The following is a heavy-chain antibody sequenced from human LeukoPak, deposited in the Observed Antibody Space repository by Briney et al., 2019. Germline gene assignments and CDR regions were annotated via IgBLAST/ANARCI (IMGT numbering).Heavy chain of an antibody. Sequence: GASVKVSCKASGYTFTRYDINWVRQATGQGLEWMGWMNPKSGYTGSAQKFQGRVTMTRTTSISTAYMELSGLTSEDTAVCYCARTDGDLDYWGQGSLVTVSS. CDR3: ARTDGDLDY. CDR1: GYTFTRYD. J-gene: IGHJ4*02. V-gene: IGHV1-8*01. D-gene: IGHD4-17*01. CDR2: MNPKSGYT.